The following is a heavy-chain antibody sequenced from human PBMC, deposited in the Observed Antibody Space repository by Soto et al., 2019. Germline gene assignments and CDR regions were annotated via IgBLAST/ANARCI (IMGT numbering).Heavy chain of an antibody. CDR1: GFTFNSYA. D-gene: IGHD6-13*01. V-gene: IGHV3-23*01. CDR3: AKDSGRQQGP. CDR2: ISGSGGIT. J-gene: IGHJ5*02. Sequence: EVQLLESGGGLVQPGGSLRLSCAASGFTFNSYAMSWVRQAPGKGPEWVSAISGSGGITYYVDSVKGRFTISRDNSKNTLYLQMNSLRVEDTAVYYCAKDSGRQQGPRGQGTLVTVSS.